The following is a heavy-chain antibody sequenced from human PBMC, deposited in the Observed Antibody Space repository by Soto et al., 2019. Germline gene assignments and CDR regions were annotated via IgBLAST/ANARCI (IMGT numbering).Heavy chain of an antibody. CDR3: ARDQIVVVPAAVYYYYYGMDV. Sequence: SVKVSCKASGGTFSSYAISWVRQAPGQGLEWMGGIIPIFGTANYAQKFQGRVTITADKSTSTAYMELSSLRSEDTAVYYCARDQIVVVPAAVYYYYYGMDVWGQGTTVTVSS. CDR2: IIPIFGTA. D-gene: IGHD2-2*01. V-gene: IGHV1-69*06. CDR1: GGTFSSYA. J-gene: IGHJ6*02.